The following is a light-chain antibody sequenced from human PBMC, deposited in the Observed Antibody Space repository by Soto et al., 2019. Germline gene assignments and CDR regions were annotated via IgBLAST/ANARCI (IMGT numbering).Light chain of an antibody. Sequence: QSALTQPPSASGSPGQSVTISCTGTSSDVGGYNYVSWYQQHPGKAPKLMIYEVTKRPSGVPDRFSGSKSGKTASLTVSGLQAEDEAAYYCSSYAGSNIFYVFGTGTKVTVL. CDR3: SSYAGSNIFYV. V-gene: IGLV2-8*01. J-gene: IGLJ1*01. CDR2: EVT. CDR1: SSDVGGYNY.